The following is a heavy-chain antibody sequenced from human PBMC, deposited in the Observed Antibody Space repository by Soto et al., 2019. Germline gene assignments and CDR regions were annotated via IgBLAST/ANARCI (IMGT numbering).Heavy chain of an antibody. Sequence: GGSLRLSCAASGFTFSSYWMSWVRQAPGKGLEWVANIKQDGSEKYYVDSVQGRFNITRDNAKNSLYLQMNSLRAEDTAVYYCASCAMVRGVITRYYYYIDVWGKGTTVTVSS. V-gene: IGHV3-7*01. J-gene: IGHJ6*03. CDR3: ASCAMVRGVITRYYYYIDV. CDR2: IKQDGSEK. D-gene: IGHD3-10*01. CDR1: GFTFSSYW.